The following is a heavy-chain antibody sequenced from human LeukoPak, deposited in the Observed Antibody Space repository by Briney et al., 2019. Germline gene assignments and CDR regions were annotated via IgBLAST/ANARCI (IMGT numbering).Heavy chain of an antibody. J-gene: IGHJ4*02. CDR1: GFTFSGLV. CDR2: ISGSGGST. CDR3: AKDAGIAAAYDY. V-gene: IGHV3-23*01. Sequence: GGSLRLSCAASGFTFSGLVISWVRQAPGKGPQWVADISGSGGSTYYADSVKGRFTISRDNSKNTLYLQMNSLRAEDTAVYYCAKDAGIAAAYDYWGQGTLVTVSS. D-gene: IGHD6-13*01.